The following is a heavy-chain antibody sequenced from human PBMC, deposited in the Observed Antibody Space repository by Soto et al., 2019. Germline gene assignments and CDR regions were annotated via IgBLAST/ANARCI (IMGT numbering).Heavy chain of an antibody. CDR2: ISYDGSNQ. Sequence: QVQLVESGGDVVQPGRSLRLSCEASGVTLSEYGMHWVRQAPGKGLEWVAVISYDGSNQYYGDSVRGRFAVSRDNSKNTLYLLMYRLRSEDTAVYYCVKGLGTYFDHWGQGTLVTVSS. J-gene: IGHJ4*02. CDR1: GVTLSEYG. D-gene: IGHD7-27*01. CDR3: VKGLGTYFDH. V-gene: IGHV3-30*18.